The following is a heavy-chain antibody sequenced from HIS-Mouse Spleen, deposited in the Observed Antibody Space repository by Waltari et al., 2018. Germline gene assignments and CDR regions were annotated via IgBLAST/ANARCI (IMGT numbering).Heavy chain of an antibody. D-gene: IGHD6-13*01. CDR1: GGSISSSSYY. J-gene: IGHJ2*01. CDR3: AREIPYSSSWYDWYFDL. Sequence: QLQLQESGPGLVKPSETLSLTCTVSGGSISSSSYYWGWIRQPPGKGLEWIGSIYYGGRTYDNPSLKSRVTISVDTSKNQFSLKLSSVTAADTAVYYCAREIPYSSSWYDWYFDLWGRGTLVTVSS. CDR2: IYYGGRT. V-gene: IGHV4-39*07.